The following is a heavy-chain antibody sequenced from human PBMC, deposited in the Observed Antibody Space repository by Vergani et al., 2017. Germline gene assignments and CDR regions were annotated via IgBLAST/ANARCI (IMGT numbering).Heavy chain of an antibody. CDR1: GGSFNTYY. CDR2: IYSTGST. Sequence: QVQLEESGPGLVKPSETLSLTCTVSGGSFNTYYWSWIRQSPRKGMEWIWYIYSTGSTNYNSSLNSQVTMAVDTSKNQFSLHLRSVTAADTAVYFCARVMYRDEASTGYRLEGMDIWCQGTTVTISS. J-gene: IGHJ6*02. V-gene: IGHV4-59*13. D-gene: IGHD3-9*01. CDR3: ARVMYRDEASTGYRLEGMDI.